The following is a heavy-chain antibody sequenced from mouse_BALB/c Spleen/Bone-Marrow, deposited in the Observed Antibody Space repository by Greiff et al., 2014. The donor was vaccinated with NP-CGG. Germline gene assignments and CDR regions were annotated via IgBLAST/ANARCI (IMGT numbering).Heavy chain of an antibody. Sequence: VQLKESGGGLVKSGGSLKLSCTASGFTFSNYAMSWVRQSPEKRLEWVAEISSGGSYIYYPDTLTGRFTISRDNAKNTPYLEMSSLRSEDTAMYYCSSYAYWGQGTLVTVSA. J-gene: IGHJ3*01. CDR1: GFTFSNYA. CDR3: SSYAY. CDR2: ISSGGSYI. V-gene: IGHV5-9-4*01. D-gene: IGHD2-12*01.